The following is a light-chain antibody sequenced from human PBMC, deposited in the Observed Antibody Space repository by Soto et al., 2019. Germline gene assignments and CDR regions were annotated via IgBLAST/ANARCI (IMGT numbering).Light chain of an antibody. CDR3: QSYDSSLTVV. Sequence: QLVLTQPPSVSGAPGQRVTISCTGSSSNIGAGYDVHWYQQVPGTAPKLLIYGNINRPSGVPDRFSGSKSGTSAPLAITGLQADDEADYYCQSYDSSLTVVFGGGTKLTVL. V-gene: IGLV1-40*01. J-gene: IGLJ2*01. CDR2: GNI. CDR1: SSNIGAGYD.